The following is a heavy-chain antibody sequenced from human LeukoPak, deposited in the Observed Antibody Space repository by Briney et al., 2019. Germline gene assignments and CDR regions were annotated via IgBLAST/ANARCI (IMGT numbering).Heavy chain of an antibody. V-gene: IGHV3-30*04. Sequence: GGSLRLSCVDLGITFSTYSVHWVRQAPGKGLEWVAVISYDGISEYYADSVKGRFTISRDNSKNTLYLQMTSLRPEDTAVYFCAREHNYFDTSGYPLTFAFDIWGQGTSVSVSS. CDR2: ISYDGISE. J-gene: IGHJ3*02. D-gene: IGHD3-22*01. CDR1: GITFSTYS. CDR3: AREHNYFDTSGYPLTFAFDI.